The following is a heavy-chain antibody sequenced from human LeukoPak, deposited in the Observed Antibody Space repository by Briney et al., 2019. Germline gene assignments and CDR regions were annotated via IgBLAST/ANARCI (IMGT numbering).Heavy chain of an antibody. CDR3: ARAASPTDCNNLRCYFCDN. Sequence: KTGGSLRLSCAASGFTFSSYWMHWVRQAPGKGLEWVSYINRGSTDIQYADSVKGRFTISRDNAKNSLYLQMNSLRAEDAAVYYCARAASPTDCNNLRCYFCDNWGQGTLVTVSS. CDR2: INRGSTDI. CDR1: GFTFSSYW. J-gene: IGHJ4*02. V-gene: IGHV3-21*05. D-gene: IGHD2/OR15-2a*01.